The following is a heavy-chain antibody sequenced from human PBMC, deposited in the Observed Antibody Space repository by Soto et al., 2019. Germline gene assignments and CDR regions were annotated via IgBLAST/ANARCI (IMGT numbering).Heavy chain of an antibody. CDR3: VRTLAVAGPDAFDM. Sequence: GGSMRLSCAAARFTFSYYSMHWLRPAQGKGLEWMAVILSDGSKQYYAESVKGRFTISRDNSKSTLYLQMNSLRVEDTAVYYCVRTLAVAGPDAFDMRGQGTMVTVSS. V-gene: IGHV3-30-3*01. CDR2: ILSDGSKQ. CDR1: RFTFSYYS. D-gene: IGHD6-19*01. J-gene: IGHJ3*02.